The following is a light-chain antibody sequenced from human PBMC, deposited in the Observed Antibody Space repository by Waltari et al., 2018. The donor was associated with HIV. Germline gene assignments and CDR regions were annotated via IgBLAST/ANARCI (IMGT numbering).Light chain of an antibody. CDR3: QQYGTSPRT. CDR2: AAS. J-gene: IGKJ1*01. V-gene: IGKV3-20*01. CDR1: QSVSSSY. Sequence: EIVLTQSPGTLSLSPGERATLSCGASQSVSSSYLAWYQQKPGQPPRLVIYAASSRAAGIPDRFSGSGSGTDFTLTISRLEPEDFAVYYCQQYGTSPRTFGQGTKVEIK.